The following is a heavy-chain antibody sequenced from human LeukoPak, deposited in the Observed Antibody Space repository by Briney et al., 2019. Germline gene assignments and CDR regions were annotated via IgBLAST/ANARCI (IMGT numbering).Heavy chain of an antibody. D-gene: IGHD6-19*01. Sequence: SETLSLTCTVSGGSISSYYWSWIRQPPGKGLEWIGYIYYSGSTNYNPSLKSRVTISVDTSKNQFSLKLSSVTAADTAVYYCARWQWLVPTGFDYWGQGTLVTVSS. CDR2: IYYSGST. CDR1: GGSISSYY. V-gene: IGHV4-59*12. J-gene: IGHJ4*02. CDR3: ARWQWLVPTGFDY.